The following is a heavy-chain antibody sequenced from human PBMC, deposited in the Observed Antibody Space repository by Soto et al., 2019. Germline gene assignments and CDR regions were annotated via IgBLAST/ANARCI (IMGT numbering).Heavy chain of an antibody. CDR1: GFTFSSYG. CDR3: SKDRRRPMIADV. V-gene: IGHV3-30*18. CDR2: ISYDGSNK. D-gene: IGHD3-22*01. J-gene: IGHJ6*02. Sequence: QVQLVESGGGVVQPGRSLRLSCAASGFTFSSYGMHWVRQAPGKGLEWVAVISYDGSNKYYADSVKGRFTISRDNSKNTLYLQMNSLRAEDTAVYYCSKDRRRPMIADVWGQGTTVTVS.